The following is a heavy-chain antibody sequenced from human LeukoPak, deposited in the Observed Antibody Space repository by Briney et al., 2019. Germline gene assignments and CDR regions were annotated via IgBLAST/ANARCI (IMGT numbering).Heavy chain of an antibody. D-gene: IGHD3-16*02. CDR2: ISPSGGST. CDR1: GFTFISYA. CDR3: AKGRPYDYVWGTYRTGFDY. Sequence: GGSLRLSCASSGFTFISYAMSGVRQAPGERLEWVSAISPSGGSTYYADSVKGRFTISRDNSKNTLYLQMNSLRAEHTAVYYCAKGRPYDYVWGTYRTGFDYWGQGTLVTVSS. J-gene: IGHJ4*02. V-gene: IGHV3-23*01.